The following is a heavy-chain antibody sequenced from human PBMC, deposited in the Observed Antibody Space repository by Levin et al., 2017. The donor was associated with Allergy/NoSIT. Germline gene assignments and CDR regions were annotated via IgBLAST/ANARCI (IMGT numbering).Heavy chain of an antibody. CDR2: MYYRGST. J-gene: IGHJ6*02. CDR1: GGSTNSGGYY. V-gene: IGHV4-31*03. D-gene: IGHD3-10*01. Sequence: SETLSLTCTVSGGSTNSGGYYWSWIRQHPGRGLEWIGHMYYRGSTYYNPSLKSRLTMSEDKSKNQISLRLSSVTAADTAVYYCVGDRWFAEKVGGYYYYAMDVWGRGTTVTVSS. CDR3: VGDRWFAEKVGGYYYYAMDV.